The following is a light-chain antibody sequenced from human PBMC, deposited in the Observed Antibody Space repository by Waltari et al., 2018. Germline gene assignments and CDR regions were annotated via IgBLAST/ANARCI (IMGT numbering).Light chain of an antibody. CDR3: CSYGSSSSWV. J-gene: IGLJ3*02. CDR2: EVS. Sequence: QSALTQPASVSGSPGQSLTISCSGPSSDVGSSNLVSWYQHHPGKAPTLIIFEVSKRPSGVSNRFSASKSGNTASLTVSGLQAEDEADYYCCSYGSSSSWVFGGGTKLTVL. V-gene: IGLV2-23*02. CDR1: SSDVGSSNL.